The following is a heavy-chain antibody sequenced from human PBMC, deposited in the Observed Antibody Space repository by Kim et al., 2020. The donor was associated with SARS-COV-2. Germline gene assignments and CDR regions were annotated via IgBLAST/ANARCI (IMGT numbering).Heavy chain of an antibody. CDR3: VRDRAGSTEGVDD. J-gene: IGHJ4*02. V-gene: IGHV4-39*07. CDR1: GDSISGSSHY. Sequence: SETLSLTCSVSGDSISGSSHYWACIRQPPGKGLEWVGSIYSNGGTVYSPSLKSRLSMSVDTSNNQFSLRLSSMAAADTAADYCVRDRAGSTEGVDDWGQG. D-gene: IGHD2-2*01. CDR2: IYSNGGT.